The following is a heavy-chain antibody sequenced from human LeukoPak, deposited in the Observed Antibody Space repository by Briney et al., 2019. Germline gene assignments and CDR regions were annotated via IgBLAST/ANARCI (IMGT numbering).Heavy chain of an antibody. CDR2: IKQDGSEK. CDR3: AKRYMNSFDY. CDR1: GLTSSTYW. J-gene: IGHJ4*02. D-gene: IGHD1-1*01. Sequence: PGGSLRLSCAASGLTSSTYWMSWVRQAPGKGLEWVANIKQDGSEKYYVDSVKGRFTISRDNAQNSLYLQMSSLRAEDTAVYYCAKRYMNSFDYWGQGTLVTVSS. V-gene: IGHV3-7*01.